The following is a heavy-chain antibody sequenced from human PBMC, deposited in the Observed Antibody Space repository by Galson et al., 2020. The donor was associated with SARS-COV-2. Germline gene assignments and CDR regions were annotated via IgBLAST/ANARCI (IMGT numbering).Heavy chain of an antibody. J-gene: IGHJ4*02. CDR2: IYTSGST. CDR3: ASRTLDYGGNSGELSRDY. Sequence: SETLSLTCTVSGGSISSGSYYWSWIRQPAGKGLEWIGRIYTSGSTNYNPSLKSRVTISVDTSKHQFSLKLSSVTAADTAVYYCASRTLDYGGNSGELSRDYWGQGTLVTVSS. CDR1: GGSISSGSYY. D-gene: IGHD4-17*01. V-gene: IGHV4-61*02.